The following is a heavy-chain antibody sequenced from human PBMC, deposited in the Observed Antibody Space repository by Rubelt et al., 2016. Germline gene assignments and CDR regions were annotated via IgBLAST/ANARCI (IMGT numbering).Heavy chain of an antibody. J-gene: IGHJ2*01. D-gene: IGHD5-18*01. CDR1: GYSFKRYA. CDR3: ARSKDTAMVTDADWYFDL. CDR2: ISTYNGDT. V-gene: IGHV1-18*01. Sequence: QVQLVQSGAEVKEPGASIKVSCKTSGYSFKRYAISWVRQAPGQGLEGMGWISTYNGDTRYAQNFQGRVTITRDTSASKAYMELGSLGSYATAVYYCARSKDTAMVTDADWYFDLWGRGTLVTVSS.